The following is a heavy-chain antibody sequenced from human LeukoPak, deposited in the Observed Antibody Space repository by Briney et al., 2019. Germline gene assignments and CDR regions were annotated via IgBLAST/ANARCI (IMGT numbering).Heavy chain of an antibody. CDR1: AGSISSSNYY. Sequence: PSETLSLTCSVSAGSISSSNYYWGWIRQPPGKGLEWIGSIYYSGRTYYNPSLKSRVTISVDTSKNQFSLKLSSVTAADTAVYYCARHFARHRWLQFGGNFDYWGQGTLVTVSS. D-gene: IGHD5-24*01. J-gene: IGHJ4*02. CDR2: IYYSGRT. CDR3: ARHFARHRWLQFGGNFDY. V-gene: IGHV4-39*01.